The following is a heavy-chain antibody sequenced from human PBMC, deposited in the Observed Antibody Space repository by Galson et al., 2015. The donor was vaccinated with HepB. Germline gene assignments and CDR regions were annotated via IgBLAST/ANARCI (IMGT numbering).Heavy chain of an antibody. V-gene: IGHV3-49*04. CDR3: TRDSTTGN. J-gene: IGHJ4*02. D-gene: IGHD1-1*01. CDR1: GFSFPDNT. Sequence: SLRLSCAASGFSFPDNTMTWVRQAPGKGLEWIGLIRGSTYGGATEYAASVRGRFTISRDDSKSIVYLQMDSLKTEDTAVYYCTRDSTTGNWGQGTLVTVSS. CDR2: IRGSTYGGAT.